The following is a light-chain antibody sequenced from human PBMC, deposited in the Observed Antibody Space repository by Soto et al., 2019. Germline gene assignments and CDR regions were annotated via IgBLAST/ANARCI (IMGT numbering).Light chain of an antibody. CDR3: CSYADSNPYV. Sequence: QSALTQPASVSGSPGQSISISCTGTSSDDGSYDLVSWYQQHPGKAPKLIIYEGSKRPSGVSNRFSGSKSGNTASLTISGLQAEGEADYYCCSYADSNPYVFGTGTKLTVL. CDR2: EGS. J-gene: IGLJ1*01. CDR1: SSDDGSYDL. V-gene: IGLV2-23*01.